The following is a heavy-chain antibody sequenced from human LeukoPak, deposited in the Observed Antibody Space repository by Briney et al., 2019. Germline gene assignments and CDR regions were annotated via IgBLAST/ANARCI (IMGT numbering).Heavy chain of an antibody. J-gene: IGHJ4*02. CDR3: VGRLDY. CDR2: IKQDGSEK. Sequence: QPGRSLRLSCAASGFTFSGYWMSWVRQAPGKGLEWVANIKQDGSEKYYVDSVKGRFTISRDNAKNSLYLQMNSLRAEDTAVYYCVGRLDYWGQGTLVTVSS. V-gene: IGHV3-7*02. CDR1: GFTFSGYW.